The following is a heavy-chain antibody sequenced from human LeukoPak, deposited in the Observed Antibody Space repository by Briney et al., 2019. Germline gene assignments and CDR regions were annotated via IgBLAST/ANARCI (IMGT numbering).Heavy chain of an antibody. D-gene: IGHD1-26*01. CDR1: GLNFTSYD. J-gene: IGHJ4*02. CDR2: MNPNSGNT. Sequence: ASVKVSCKARGLNFTSYDINWVRQATGQGLEWMGWMNPNSGNTGYAQKFQGRVTMTRNTSISTAYMELSSLRSEDTAVYYCARATDSGSYSYWGQGTLVTVSS. CDR3: ARATDSGSYSY. V-gene: IGHV1-8*01.